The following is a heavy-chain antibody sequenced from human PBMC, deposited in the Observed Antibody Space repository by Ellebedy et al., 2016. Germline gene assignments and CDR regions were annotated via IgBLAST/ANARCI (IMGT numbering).Heavy chain of an antibody. J-gene: IGHJ5*02. CDR2: ISAYNGNT. D-gene: IGHD7-27*01. Sequence: ASVKVSXKASGYTFTSYGISWVRQAPGQGLEWMGWISAYNGNTNYAQKLQGRVTMTTDTSTSTAYMELRSLRSDDTAVYYCARALGISNPGGGLYNWFNPWGQGTLVTVSS. V-gene: IGHV1-18*01. CDR1: GYTFTSYG. CDR3: ARALGISNPGGGLYNWFNP.